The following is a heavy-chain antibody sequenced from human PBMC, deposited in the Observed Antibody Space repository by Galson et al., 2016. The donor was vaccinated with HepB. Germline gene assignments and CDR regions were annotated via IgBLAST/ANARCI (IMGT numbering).Heavy chain of an antibody. CDR2: IDWADDK. CDR1: GFSLTTRGMC. V-gene: IGHV2-70*13. D-gene: IGHD5-12*01. J-gene: IGHJ6*02. Sequence: PALVKPTQTLTLTCTFSGFSLTTRGMCVTWIRQPPGKALEWLAFIDWADDKYYSTSLKTRLTISNDSSKNQVVLSMTNMDPVDTATYYCASMFMGLRFRGNYSYYGMDAWGLGTTVTVSS. CDR3: ASMFMGLRFRGNYSYYGMDA.